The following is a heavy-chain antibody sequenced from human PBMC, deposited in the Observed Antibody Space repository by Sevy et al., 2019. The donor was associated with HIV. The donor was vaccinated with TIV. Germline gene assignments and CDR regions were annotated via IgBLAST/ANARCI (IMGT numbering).Heavy chain of an antibody. V-gene: IGHV3-64*01. CDR2: ISSNGDST. D-gene: IGHD4-17*01. J-gene: IGHJ4*02. Sequence: GGSLRLSCAASGFTFSRNAVHWVRQVPGKGLEFVSAISSNGDSTYYANSVKGRFTISRDNSKNTLYLQMGSLRAEDMAVYYCARVWDYGLDYWGQGTLVTVSS. CDR1: GFTFSRNA. CDR3: ARVWDYGLDY.